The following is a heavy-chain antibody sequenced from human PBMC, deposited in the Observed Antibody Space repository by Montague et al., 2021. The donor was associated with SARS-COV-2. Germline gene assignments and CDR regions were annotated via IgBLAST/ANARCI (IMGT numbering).Heavy chain of an antibody. CDR1: GGSFSDYY. CDR3: ARGRQHFNMIVVVMTGGEYYFDY. Sequence: SETLSLTCAVYGGSFSDYYWSWIRQPPGKGLEWIGEINHRGTSNYNPSLKSRVSISVDTSKNQFSLYLGSVTAADTAVYYCARGRQHFNMIVVVMTGGEYYFDYWAQGTLVTASS. J-gene: IGHJ4*02. V-gene: IGHV4-34*01. D-gene: IGHD3-22*01. CDR2: INHRGTS.